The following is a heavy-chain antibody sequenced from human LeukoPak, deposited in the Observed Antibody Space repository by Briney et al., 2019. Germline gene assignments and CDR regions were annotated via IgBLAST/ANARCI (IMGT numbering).Heavy chain of an antibody. V-gene: IGHV1-69*05. J-gene: IGHJ4*02. D-gene: IGHD6-19*01. CDR2: IIPIFGTA. Sequence: SVKVSCKASGGTFSSYAISWVRQAPGQGLEWMGGIIPIFGTANYAQKFQGRVTITTDESTSTANMELSSLRSEDTAVYYCASISSGWHGVDYWGQGTLVTVSS. CDR1: GGTFSSYA. CDR3: ASISSGWHGVDY.